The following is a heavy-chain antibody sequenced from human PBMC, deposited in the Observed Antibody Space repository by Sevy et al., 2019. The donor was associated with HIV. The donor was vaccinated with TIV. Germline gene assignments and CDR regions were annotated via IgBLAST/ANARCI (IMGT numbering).Heavy chain of an antibody. D-gene: IGHD2-2*01. CDR3: ARYPIVVVPAAEYYFDY. V-gene: IGHV5-51*01. J-gene: IGHJ4*02. CDR1: GYTFSNYW. CDR2: IYPGDYDT. Sequence: GESLKISCKGSGYTFSNYWIGWVRQMPGKGLEWMGVIYPGDYDTRYSPSFQGQVNISADKSSSTAYLQWSSLKTSDTAIYYCARYPIVVVPAAEYYFDYSGQGTLVTVSS.